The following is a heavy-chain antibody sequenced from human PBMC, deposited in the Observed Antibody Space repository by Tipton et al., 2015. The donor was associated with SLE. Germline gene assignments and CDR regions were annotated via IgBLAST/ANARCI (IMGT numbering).Heavy chain of an antibody. V-gene: IGHV4-38-2*02. CDR2: IYHSGST. CDR3: AGRYSGSYSGATDAFDI. J-gene: IGHJ3*02. CDR1: GYSISSGYY. D-gene: IGHD1-26*01. Sequence: TLSLTCTVSGYSISSGYYWGWIRQPPGKGLEWIGSIYHSGSTHYNPSLKSRVTISVDTSKNQFSLKLSSVTAADTAVYYCAGRYSGSYSGATDAFDIWGQGTMVTVSS.